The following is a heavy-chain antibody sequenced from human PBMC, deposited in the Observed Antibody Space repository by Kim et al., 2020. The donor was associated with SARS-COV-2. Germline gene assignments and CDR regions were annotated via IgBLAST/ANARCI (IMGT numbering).Heavy chain of an antibody. V-gene: IGHV1-18*01. CDR3: ARGHYDFWSGYYRTYYLDYYYYYGMDV. J-gene: IGHJ6*02. CDR1: GYTFTSYG. Sequence: ASVKVSCKASGYTFTSYGISWVRQAPGQGLEWMGWISAYNGNTNYAQKLQGRVTMTTDTSTSTAYMELRSLRSDDTAVYYCARGHYDFWSGYYRTYYLDYYYYYGMDVWGQGTTVTVSS. CDR2: ISAYNGNT. D-gene: IGHD3-3*01.